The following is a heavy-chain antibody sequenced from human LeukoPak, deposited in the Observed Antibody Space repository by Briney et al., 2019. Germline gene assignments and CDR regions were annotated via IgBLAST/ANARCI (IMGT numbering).Heavy chain of an antibody. CDR1: GGSTSTYY. D-gene: IGHD6-13*01. CDR3: ARRVFGAAATGFGWFDP. Sequence: ASETLSLTCTVSGGSTSTYYWSWIRQPPGRGLEYIGYIYSSGAPNYNPSLKSRVTISLDTSKTLFSLNLRSVTAADTAVYYCARRVFGAAATGFGWFDPWGQGTLVTVSS. V-gene: IGHV4-4*09. J-gene: IGHJ5*02. CDR2: IYSSGAP.